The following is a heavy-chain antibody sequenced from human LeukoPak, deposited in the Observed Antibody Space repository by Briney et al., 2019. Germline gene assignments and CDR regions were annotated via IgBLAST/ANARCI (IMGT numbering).Heavy chain of an antibody. D-gene: IGHD1-26*01. Sequence: PSEPLSLTCTVYGGSIRSYYWSWIRQPPGKGLEWIGYIYYSGSTNYNPSLKSRVTISVDTSKNQFSLKLSPVTAADSAVYYCARDGYKVGAFDYWGQGTLVTVSS. V-gene: IGHV4-59*01. CDR3: ARDGYKVGAFDY. CDR1: GGSIRSYY. CDR2: IYYSGST. J-gene: IGHJ4*02.